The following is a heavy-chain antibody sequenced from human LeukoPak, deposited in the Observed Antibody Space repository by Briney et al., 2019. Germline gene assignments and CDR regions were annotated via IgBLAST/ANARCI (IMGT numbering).Heavy chain of an antibody. D-gene: IGHD3-10*01. J-gene: IGHJ4*02. CDR3: PREGIEAFDY. CDR2: ISYDGSNK. CDR1: GFTFSSYA. V-gene: IGHV3-30-3*01. Sequence: GRSLRLSCAASGFTFSSYAMHWVRQAPGKGLEWVAVISYDGSNKYYADSVKGRFTISRDNSKNTLYLQMNSLRAEDTAVYYCPREGIEAFDYWGQGTLVTVSS.